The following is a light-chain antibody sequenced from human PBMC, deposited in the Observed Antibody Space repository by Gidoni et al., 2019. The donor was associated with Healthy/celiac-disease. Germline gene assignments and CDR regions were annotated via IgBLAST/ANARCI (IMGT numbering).Light chain of an antibody. CDR1: QSISIW. CDR3: QQYNSYSYT. V-gene: IGKV1-5*03. Sequence: DIQMTQSPSTLSASVGDRVTINCRASQSISIWLAWYQQKPGKAPKLLIYKASSLESGVPSRFSGSGSGTEFTLTISSLQPDDFATYYCQQYNSYSYTFGQGTKLEIK. CDR2: KAS. J-gene: IGKJ2*01.